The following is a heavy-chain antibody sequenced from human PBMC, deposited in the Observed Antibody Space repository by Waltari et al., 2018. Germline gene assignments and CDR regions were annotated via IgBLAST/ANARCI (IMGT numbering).Heavy chain of an antibody. CDR3: ARVAGYTNGGFDY. Sequence: QLFESGGGLVHPGGSLRLSCAASGFTLTTYAMSWCRQAPGKGLEGVSSIGGGDGSTYYADSVKGRFTVSRDNSKNTLSLQMNGLGADDTAVYFCARVAGYTNGGFDYWGQGTLVTVSS. CDR2: IGGGDGST. D-gene: IGHD2-8*01. J-gene: IGHJ4*02. V-gene: IGHV3-23*01. CDR1: GFTLTTYA.